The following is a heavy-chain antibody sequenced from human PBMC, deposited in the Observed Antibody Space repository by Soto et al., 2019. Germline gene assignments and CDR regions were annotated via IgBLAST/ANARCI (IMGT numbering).Heavy chain of an antibody. V-gene: IGHV4-39*01. CDR1: GGSISSSSYY. CDR2: IYFNGST. J-gene: IGHJ4*02. D-gene: IGHD6-13*01. CDR3: ARQGYTSY. Sequence: PSETLSLTCTVSGGSISSSSYYWGWIRQPPGKGLEWIASIYFNGSTYYNPSLKSRVTISGDTSKNQFSLKLSSVTAADTAVYYCARQGYTSYWGQGTLVTVSS.